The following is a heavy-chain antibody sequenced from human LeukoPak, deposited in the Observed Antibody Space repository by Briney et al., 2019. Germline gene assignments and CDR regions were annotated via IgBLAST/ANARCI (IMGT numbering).Heavy chain of an antibody. CDR3: AKFGLSGKDIVVVPAAIPMGV. CDR2: IWYDGSNK. D-gene: IGHD2-2*01. V-gene: IGHV3-33*06. CDR1: GFTFSTYG. Sequence: HPGGSLRLSCAASGFTFSTYGMYWVRQAPGKGLDWVAVIWYDGSNKYYADSVKGRFTISRDNSKNTLYLQMNSLRAEDTAVYYCAKFGLSGKDIVVVPAAIPMGVWGQGTLVTVSS. J-gene: IGHJ1*01.